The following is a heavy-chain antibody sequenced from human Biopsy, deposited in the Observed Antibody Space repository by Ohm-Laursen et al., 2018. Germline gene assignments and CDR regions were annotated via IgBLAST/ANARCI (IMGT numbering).Heavy chain of an antibody. J-gene: IGHJ2*01. CDR2: IYYTGNT. V-gene: IGHV4-59*01. CDR1: GDSISTCY. CDR3: ARDRGYYSDRTVPGYFDL. D-gene: IGHD3-22*01. Sequence: TLSLTCAVSGDSISTCYWSWIRQPPGKGLQWIGYIYYTGNTDYNPSLQSRVTISVDTSKNHFSLRLRSVTPADTAIYYCARDRGYYSDRTVPGYFDLWGRGTLVTVSS.